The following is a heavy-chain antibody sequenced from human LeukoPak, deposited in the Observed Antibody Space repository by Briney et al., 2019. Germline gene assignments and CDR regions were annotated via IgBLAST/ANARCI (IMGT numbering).Heavy chain of an antibody. Sequence: GGSLRLSCAASGLTVSSNYMSWVRQAPGKGLEWVSVIYSGGSTYYADSVKGRFTISRDNSKNTLYLQMNSLRAEDTAVYYCARAYCSGGNCYPYYFDYWGQGTLVTVSS. CDR2: IYSGGST. CDR1: GLTVSSNY. CDR3: ARAYCSGGNCYPYYFDY. J-gene: IGHJ4*02. D-gene: IGHD2-15*01. V-gene: IGHV3-53*01.